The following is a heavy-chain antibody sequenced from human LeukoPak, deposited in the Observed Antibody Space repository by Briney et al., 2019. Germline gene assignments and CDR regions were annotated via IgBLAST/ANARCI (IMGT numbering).Heavy chain of an antibody. CDR1: GFTFSNYW. J-gene: IGHJ6*03. CDR3: ARDPYSGSYGNYYYYFMDV. D-gene: IGHD1-26*01. V-gene: IGHV3-74*01. Sequence: GGSLRLSCVASGFTFSNYWMHWVRQAPGKGLVWVSRINSDGINTSYADSVKGRFTISRDNAKNTLNLQMNSLRAEDTAVYYCARDPYSGSYGNYYYYFMDVWGKGTTVTISS. CDR2: INSDGINT.